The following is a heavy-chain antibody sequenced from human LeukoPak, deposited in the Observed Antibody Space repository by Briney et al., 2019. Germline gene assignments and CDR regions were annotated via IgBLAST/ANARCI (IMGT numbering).Heavy chain of an antibody. CDR2: INHNSGGT. V-gene: IGHV1-2*02. J-gene: IGHJ4*02. CDR1: GYTFTGYY. Sequence: ASVKVSCKASGYTFTGYYMHWVRQAPGQGLEWMGWINHNSGGTNYAQKFQGRVTMTRDTSISAAYMELSRLRSDDTAVYYCARAYRGWLQFSPDYWGQGTLVTVSS. CDR3: ARAYRGWLQFSPDY. D-gene: IGHD5-24*01.